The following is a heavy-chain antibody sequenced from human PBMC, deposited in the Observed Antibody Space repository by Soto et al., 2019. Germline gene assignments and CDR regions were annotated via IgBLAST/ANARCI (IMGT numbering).Heavy chain of an antibody. J-gene: IGHJ4*02. CDR2: ISYDGSNK. V-gene: IGHV3-30-3*01. CDR3: AREGIPARRVY. CDR1: GFTFSSYA. Sequence: QVQLVESGGGVVQPGRSLRLSCAASGFTFSSYAMHWVRQAPGKGLEWVAVISYDGSNKYYADSVKGRFTISRDNSKNTLYLQMNSLRAEDTAVYYCAREGIPARRVYWGQGTLVTVSS. D-gene: IGHD6-6*01.